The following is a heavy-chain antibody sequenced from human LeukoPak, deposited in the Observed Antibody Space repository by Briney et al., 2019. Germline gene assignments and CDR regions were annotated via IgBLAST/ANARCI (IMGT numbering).Heavy chain of an antibody. D-gene: IGHD2-2*01. CDR2: IGVGGGNT. V-gene: IGHV1-58*02. J-gene: IGHJ5*02. CDR3: ATGGGRVPAAMRGPFDP. Sequence: SVKVSCKTSGFTFSRSAIQWVRQARGQGLEWIGWIGVGGGNTNYAQRFQDRVTITRDMSSSTAYMELTSLRSEDTAVYYCATGGGRVPAAMRGPFDPWGQGTLVTVSS. CDR1: GFTFSRSA.